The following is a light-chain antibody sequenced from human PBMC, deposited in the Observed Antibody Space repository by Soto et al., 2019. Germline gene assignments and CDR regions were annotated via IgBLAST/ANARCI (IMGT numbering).Light chain of an antibody. V-gene: IGKV1-5*03. CDR1: QTISSW. Sequence: DIQMTQSPSTLSGSIGDRVTITCRASQTISSWLAWYQQKPGKAPKLLIYKASTLKSGVPSRFSGSGSGTEFTLTISGLQPDDVATYYIQHYNSYSEAFGQGTPVELK. J-gene: IGKJ1*01. CDR2: KAS. CDR3: QHYNSYSEA.